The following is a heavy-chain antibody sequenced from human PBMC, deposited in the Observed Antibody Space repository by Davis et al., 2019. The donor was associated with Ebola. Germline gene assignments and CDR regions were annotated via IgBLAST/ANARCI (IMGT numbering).Heavy chain of an antibody. V-gene: IGHV4-4*02. Sequence: MPGGSLRLSCAVSGDSISSSNWWSWVSQPPGKGLEWIGEIYHSGSTNYNPSLKSRVTISVDKSKNQFSLKLSSVTAADTAVYYCASSAVQGVIWYYGMDVWGQGTTVTVSS. CDR3: ASSAVQGVIWYYGMDV. CDR1: GDSISSSNW. J-gene: IGHJ6*02. D-gene: IGHD3-10*01. CDR2: IYHSGST.